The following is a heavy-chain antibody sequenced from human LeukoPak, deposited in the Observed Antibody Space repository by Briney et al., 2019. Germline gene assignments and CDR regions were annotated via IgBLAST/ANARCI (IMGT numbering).Heavy chain of an antibody. CDR3: AREGRIVVVPAAILDGLAAFDI. CDR2: IIPIFGTA. J-gene: IGHJ3*02. Sequence: GASVKVSCKASGGTFSSYAISWVRQAPGQGLEWMGRIIPIFGTANYAQKFQGRVTITTDESTSTAYMELSSLRSEDTAVYYCAREGRIVVVPAAILDGLAAFDIWGQGTMVTVSS. D-gene: IGHD2-2*01. CDR1: GGTFSSYA. V-gene: IGHV1-69*05.